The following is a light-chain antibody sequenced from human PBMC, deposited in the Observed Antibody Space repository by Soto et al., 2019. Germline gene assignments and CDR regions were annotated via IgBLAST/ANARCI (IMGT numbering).Light chain of an antibody. Sequence: EIVLTQSPGTLSLSPGERANLXCRASQSISSSFLAWYQQKPGQAPRLLIYGASNRATGIPDRFSGSGSGTDFTLTISRLEPEDFAVYYCQQYVTSPWAFGQGTKVDIK. CDR1: QSISSSF. CDR3: QQYVTSPWA. J-gene: IGKJ1*01. V-gene: IGKV3-20*01. CDR2: GAS.